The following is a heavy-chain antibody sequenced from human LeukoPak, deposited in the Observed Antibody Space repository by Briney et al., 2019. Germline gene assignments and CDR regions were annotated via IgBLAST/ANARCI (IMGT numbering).Heavy chain of an antibody. V-gene: IGHV3-73*01. CDR3: AKGLYSSGWYGENWFDP. Sequence: GGSLRLSCAASGFAFSGSTMHWVRQASGKGLEWVGRIRTKADSFAAAYAASVKGRFTISRDDSKNTAYLQMNSLKTEDTAVYYCAKGLYSSGWYGENWFDPWGQGTLVTVSS. J-gene: IGHJ5*02. D-gene: IGHD6-19*01. CDR1: GFAFSGST. CDR2: IRTKADSFAA.